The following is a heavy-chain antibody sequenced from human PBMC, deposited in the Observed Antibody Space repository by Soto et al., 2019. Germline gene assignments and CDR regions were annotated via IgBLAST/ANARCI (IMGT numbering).Heavy chain of an antibody. CDR1: GGSVSSGSDY. V-gene: IGHV4-61*01. J-gene: IGHJ5*02. CDR3: ARSPSYIRGRRLGSVYNWFDP. Sequence: VQLQESGPGLGKPSETLSLTCTVSGGSVSSGSDYWSWIRQHPGKGLEWIGYIYYSGSTNYNPPLKSRVTISVDTSKNQFSLKLSSVTAADTAVYYCARSPSYIRGRRLGSVYNWFDPWGQGTLVTVSS. D-gene: IGHD3-10*02. CDR2: IYYSGST.